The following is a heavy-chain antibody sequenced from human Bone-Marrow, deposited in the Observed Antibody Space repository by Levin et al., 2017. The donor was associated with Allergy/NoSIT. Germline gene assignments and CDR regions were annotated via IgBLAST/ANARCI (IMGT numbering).Heavy chain of an antibody. J-gene: IGHJ4*02. V-gene: IGHV4-59*01. CDR3: ARSDSSGFYYDLDY. CDR2: IYYSGTT. CDR1: GGSISSYY. D-gene: IGHD3-22*01. Sequence: ESLKISCTVSGGSISSYYWNWIRQPPGKGLEWIGHIYYSGTTNYNPSLKSRVTISVDTSKNQFSLKLSSVTAADTAVYYCARSDSSGFYYDLDYWGQGTLLTVSS.